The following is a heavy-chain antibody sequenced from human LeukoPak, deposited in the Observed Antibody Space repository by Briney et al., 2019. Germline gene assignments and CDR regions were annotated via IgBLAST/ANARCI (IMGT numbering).Heavy chain of an antibody. CDR1: GYSFTCYW. J-gene: IGHJ4*02. CDR3: ARHRDRGSVGAAPWSDY. D-gene: IGHD1-26*01. CDR2: IYPGDSDT. V-gene: IGHV5-51*01. Sequence: GESLKISCKGSGYSFTCYWIGWVRQMPGKGLEWMGIIYPGDSDTRYSPSFQGQVTISADKSISTAYLQWSSLKASDTATYYCARHRDRGSVGAAPWSDYWGQGTLVTVSS.